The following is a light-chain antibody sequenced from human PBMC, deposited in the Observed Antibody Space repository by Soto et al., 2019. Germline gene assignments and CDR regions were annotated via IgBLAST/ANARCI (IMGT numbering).Light chain of an antibody. Sequence: EVELTQSPATLSLSPGERATLSCRASQSVSRYLAWFQQRPGQAPRLLIHDASNRATGIPARFSGTGSGTDFTLTISSLEPEDFAVYYCQQRGNWPFTFCHGTTVDIK. J-gene: IGKJ3*01. CDR1: QSVSRY. CDR2: DAS. CDR3: QQRGNWPFT. V-gene: IGKV3-11*01.